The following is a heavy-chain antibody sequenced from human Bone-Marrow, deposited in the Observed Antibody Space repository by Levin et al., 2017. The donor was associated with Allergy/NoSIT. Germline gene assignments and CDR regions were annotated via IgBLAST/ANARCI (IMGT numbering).Heavy chain of an antibody. D-gene: IGHD4-17*01. CDR3: ARKTVYGDPLVRAFDI. V-gene: IGHV4-59*01. J-gene: IGHJ3*02. CDR1: GGSISSYY. Sequence: PSETLSLTCTVSGGSISSYYWSWIRQPPGKGLEWIGYIYYSGSTNYNPSLKSRVTISVDTSKNQFSLKLSSVTAADTAVYYCARKTVYGDPLVRAFDIWGQGTMVTVSS. CDR2: IYYSGST.